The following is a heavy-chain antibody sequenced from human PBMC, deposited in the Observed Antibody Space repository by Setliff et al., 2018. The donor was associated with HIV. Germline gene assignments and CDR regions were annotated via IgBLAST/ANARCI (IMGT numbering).Heavy chain of an antibody. CDR2: ISATGTTV. Sequence: GGSLRLSCAASGFTFSNYAMSWVRQAPGEGLEWVSYISATGTTVSYADSVRGRFIISRDSVRNEVYLQMKSLRVDDTALYYCVRDQLRWPERWDFDFWGQGTLVTVSS. D-gene: IGHD1-26*01. J-gene: IGHJ4*02. CDR3: VRDQLRWPERWDFDF. V-gene: IGHV3-23*01. CDR1: GFTFSNYA.